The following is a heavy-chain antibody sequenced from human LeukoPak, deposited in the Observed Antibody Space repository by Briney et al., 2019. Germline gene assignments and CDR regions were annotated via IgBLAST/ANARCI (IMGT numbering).Heavy chain of an antibody. CDR3: ARDQETGLHY. CDR2: IYNSGST. J-gene: IGHJ4*02. D-gene: IGHD3-10*01. CDR1: GYSISSGYF. V-gene: IGHV4-38-2*02. Sequence: SETLSLTCTVSGYSISSGYFWGWIRQPPGKGLEWIGTIYNSGSTYYNASLESRVTISVDTSKNQFSLKLSSVTAADTAVYYCARDQETGLHYWGQGTLVTVSS.